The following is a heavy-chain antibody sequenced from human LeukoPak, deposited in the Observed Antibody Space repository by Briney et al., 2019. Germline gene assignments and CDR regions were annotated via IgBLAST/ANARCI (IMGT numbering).Heavy chain of an antibody. CDR1: GGSISSHY. V-gene: IGHV4-59*11. J-gene: IGHJ2*01. D-gene: IGHD4-17*01. CDR2: IYYSGST. Sequence: PSETLSLTCTVSGGSISSHYWSCIRQPPGKGLEWIGYIYYSGSTNYNPSLKSRVTISVDTSKNQFSLKLSSVTAADTAVYYCARTVPGWYFDLWGRGTLVTVSS. CDR3: ARTVPGWYFDL.